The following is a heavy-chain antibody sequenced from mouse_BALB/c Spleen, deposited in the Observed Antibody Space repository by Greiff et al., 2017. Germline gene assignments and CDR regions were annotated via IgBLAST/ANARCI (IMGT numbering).Heavy chain of an antibody. D-gene: IGHD2-2*01. V-gene: IGHV5-17*02. Sequence: EVQLVESGGGLVQPGGSRKLSCAASGFTFSSFGMHWVRQAPEKGLEWVAYISSGSSTIYYADTVKGRFTISRDNPKNTLFLQMTSLRSEDTAMYYCARSSGYPRAMDYWGQGTSVTVSS. CDR1: GFTFSSFG. CDR2: ISSGSSTI. J-gene: IGHJ4*01. CDR3: ARSSGYPRAMDY.